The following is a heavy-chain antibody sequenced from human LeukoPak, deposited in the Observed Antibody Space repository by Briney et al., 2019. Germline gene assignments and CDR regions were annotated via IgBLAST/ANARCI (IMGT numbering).Heavy chain of an antibody. CDR3: ANHYGSGSYGF. D-gene: IGHD3-10*01. CDR1: GFTFSSYA. J-gene: IGHJ4*02. V-gene: IGHV3-23*01. CDR2: TSGSGGST. Sequence: GGSLRLSCAASGFTFSSYAMSWVRQAPGNGLGWVSATSGSGGSTYYADSVKGRFTISRDNSKNTLYLQMNSLRAEDTAVYYCANHYGSGSYGFWGQGTLVTVSS.